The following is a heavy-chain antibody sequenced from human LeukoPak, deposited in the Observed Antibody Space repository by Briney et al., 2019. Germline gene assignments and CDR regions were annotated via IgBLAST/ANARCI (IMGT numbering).Heavy chain of an antibody. D-gene: IGHD6-19*01. Sequence: GGSLRLSCAASGFTFSSYSMNWVRQAPGKGLEWVSSISSSSSYIYYADSVKGRFTISRDNAKNTLYLQMNSLRAEDTAVYYCARDRTGGWQSYYYYGMDVWGQGTTVTVSS. V-gene: IGHV3-21*01. CDR1: GFTFSSYS. J-gene: IGHJ6*02. CDR2: ISSSSSYI. CDR3: ARDRTGGWQSYYYYGMDV.